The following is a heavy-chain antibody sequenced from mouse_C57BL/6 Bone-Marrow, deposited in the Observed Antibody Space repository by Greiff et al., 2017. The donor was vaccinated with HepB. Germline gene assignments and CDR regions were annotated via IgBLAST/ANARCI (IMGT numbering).Heavy chain of an antibody. CDR1: GYTFTDYN. CDR3: ARDLRITTVVDY. Sequence: VQLQQSGPELVKPGASVKMSCKASGYTFTDYNMHWVKQSHGKSLEWIGYINPNNGGTSYNQKFKGKATLTVNKSSSTAYMELRSLTSEDSAVYYCARDLRITTVVDYWGQGTTLTVSS. J-gene: IGHJ2*01. CDR2: INPNNGGT. V-gene: IGHV1-22*01. D-gene: IGHD1-1*01.